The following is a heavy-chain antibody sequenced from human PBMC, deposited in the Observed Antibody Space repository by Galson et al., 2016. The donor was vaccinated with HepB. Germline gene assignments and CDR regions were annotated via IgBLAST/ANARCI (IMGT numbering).Heavy chain of an antibody. D-gene: IGHD6-19*01. CDR2: IIPIFGTA. V-gene: IGHV1-69*13. CDR1: GGTFSRYA. Sequence: SVKVSCKASGGTFSRYAISWVRQAPGRGLEWMGSIIPIFGTANYAQKFQGRVTLTADESTGTAYMELSSLRSEDTAFYYCARGFLAAVAWFDPWGQGTLVTVSS. J-gene: IGHJ5*02. CDR3: ARGFLAAVAWFDP.